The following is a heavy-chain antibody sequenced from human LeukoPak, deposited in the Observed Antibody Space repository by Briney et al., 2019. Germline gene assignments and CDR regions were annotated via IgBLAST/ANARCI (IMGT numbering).Heavy chain of an antibody. Sequence: PSETLSLTCTVSGGSISSYYWSWIRQPAGEGLEWIGRIYTSGSTNFNPSLKSRVTMSVDTSKNQFSLKLSSVTAADTAVYYCAREWELLNYFDYWGQGTLVTVSS. J-gene: IGHJ4*02. D-gene: IGHD1-26*01. CDR3: AREWELLNYFDY. V-gene: IGHV4-4*07. CDR1: GGSISSYY. CDR2: IYTSGST.